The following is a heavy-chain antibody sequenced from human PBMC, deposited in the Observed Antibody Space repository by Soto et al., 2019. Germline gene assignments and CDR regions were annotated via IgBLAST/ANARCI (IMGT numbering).Heavy chain of an antibody. CDR3: AREQQLTLDY. D-gene: IGHD6-13*01. V-gene: IGHV1-3*01. CDR1: GYTVSSSV. Sequence: GASVKVCCKASGYTVSSSVMHWVRQAPGQRLEWMGWINAGNGNTKYSQKFQGRVTITRDTSASTAYMELSSLRSEDTAVYYCAREQQLTLDYWGQGTLVTVSS. CDR2: INAGNGNT. J-gene: IGHJ4*02.